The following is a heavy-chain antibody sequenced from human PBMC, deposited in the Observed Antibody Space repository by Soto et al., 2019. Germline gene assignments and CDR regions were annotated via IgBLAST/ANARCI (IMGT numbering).Heavy chain of an antibody. CDR1: GGTFSSYA. CDR2: IIPIFGTA. V-gene: IGHV1-69*06. Sequence: QVQLVLSGAEVKKPGSSVKVSCKASGGTFSSYAISWVRQAPGQGLEWKGGIIPIFGTANYAQKFQGRVTITADKSTSTAYMELSSLRSEDTAVYYCARDSYGGYDHDAFDIWGQGTMVTVSS. CDR3: ARDSYGGYDHDAFDI. J-gene: IGHJ3*02. D-gene: IGHD5-12*01.